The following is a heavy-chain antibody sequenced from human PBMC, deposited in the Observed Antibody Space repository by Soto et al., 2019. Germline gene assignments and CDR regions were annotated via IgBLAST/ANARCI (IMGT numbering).Heavy chain of an antibody. Sequence: QDQLVQSGAEVKKPGSSVKVSCKASGGTFNRYTITWVRQAPGQGLEWMGRIIPILDMANYAQKFQGRVTITADKSTSXAYMELSSLRSEDTAMYYCASATNWNGYYYYGMDVWGQGTTVTVSS. J-gene: IGHJ6*02. D-gene: IGHD1-1*01. V-gene: IGHV1-69*02. CDR1: GGTFNRYT. CDR3: ASATNWNGYYYYGMDV. CDR2: IIPILDMA.